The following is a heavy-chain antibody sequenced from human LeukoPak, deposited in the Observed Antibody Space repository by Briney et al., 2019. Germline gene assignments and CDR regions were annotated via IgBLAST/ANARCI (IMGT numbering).Heavy chain of an antibody. CDR3: VSPRGFSYGYFDY. V-gene: IGHV4-39*01. CDR1: GGSISSSSAY. D-gene: IGHD5-18*01. Sequence: PSETLSLPCTVSGGSISSSSAYWGWIRQPPGKGLEWIGSIYYSKNTYYNPSLKSRVTISADTSKNQFSLTLGSVSATDTAVYYCVSPRGFSYGYFDYWGQGTLVTVSS. J-gene: IGHJ4*02. CDR2: IYYSKNT.